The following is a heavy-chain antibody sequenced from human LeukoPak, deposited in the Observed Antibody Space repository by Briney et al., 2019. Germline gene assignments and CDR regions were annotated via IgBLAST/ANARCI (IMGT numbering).Heavy chain of an antibody. V-gene: IGHV3-53*01. J-gene: IGHJ4*02. CDR1: GFTVSSNY. CDR3: AKKRGMDYDFWSGPTRNNYFDY. D-gene: IGHD3-3*01. CDR2: IYSGGST. Sequence: GGSLRLSCAASGFTVSSNYMSWVRQAPGKGLEWVSVIYSGGSTYYADSVKGRFTISRDNSKNTLYLQMNSLRAEDTAVYYCAKKRGMDYDFWSGPTRNNYFDYWGQGTLVTVSS.